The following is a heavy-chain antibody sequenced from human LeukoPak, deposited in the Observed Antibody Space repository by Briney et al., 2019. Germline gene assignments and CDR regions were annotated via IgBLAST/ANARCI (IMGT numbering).Heavy chain of an antibody. D-gene: IGHD2-15*01. CDR1: GFMFSIYN. CDR3: ARAAATLSSGWPSDY. V-gene: IGHV3-48*02. Sequence: GGSLRLSCTTSGFMFSIYNMNWVRQAPGKGLEWISFITNSGSPIYYADSVRGRFTVSRDRAKNSLYLQMSSLRDEDTAVYYCARAAATLSSGWPSDYWGQGTLVTVSS. CDR2: ITNSGSPI. J-gene: IGHJ4*02.